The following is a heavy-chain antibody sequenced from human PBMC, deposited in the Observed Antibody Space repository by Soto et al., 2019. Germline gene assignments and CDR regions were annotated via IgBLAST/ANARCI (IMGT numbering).Heavy chain of an antibody. CDR1: GGSISNYY. CDR2: IYYSGST. D-gene: IGHD3-9*01. J-gene: IGHJ5*02. Sequence: SETLSLTCTVSGGSISNYYWSWIRQPPGEGLEWIGYIYYSGSTNHNPSLKSRVTISIDTSKNQFSLKLSSVTAADTAVYYCARGDLTYYDILTGSPGWFDPWGQGTLVTVSS. CDR3: ARGDLTYYDILTGSPGWFDP. V-gene: IGHV4-59*01.